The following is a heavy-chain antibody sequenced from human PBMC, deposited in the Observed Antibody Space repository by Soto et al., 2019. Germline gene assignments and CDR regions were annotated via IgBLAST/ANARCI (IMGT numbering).Heavy chain of an antibody. D-gene: IGHD3-10*01. V-gene: IGHV3-33*01. CDR2: IWYDGSNK. Sequence: QVQLVESGGGVVQPGRSLRLSCAASGFIFSSYGMHWVRQAPGKGLEWVAVIWYDGSNKYYADSVKGRFTISRDNSKNTLYLKMNSMRAEDTAVYYCARGPSYGSGRGDYWGQGTLVTVSS. J-gene: IGHJ4*02. CDR1: GFIFSSYG. CDR3: ARGPSYGSGRGDY.